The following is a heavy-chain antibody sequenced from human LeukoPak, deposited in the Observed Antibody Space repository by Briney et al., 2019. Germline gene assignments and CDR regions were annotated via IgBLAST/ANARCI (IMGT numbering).Heavy chain of an antibody. V-gene: IGHV4-34*01. J-gene: IGHJ6*02. CDR2: INHSGST. CDR1: GGSFSGYY. D-gene: IGHD3-3*01. CDR3: ARGGIQRFLERPLPFYYYYYGMDV. Sequence: SETLSLTCAVYGGSFSGYYWSWIRQPPGKGLEWIGEINHSGSTNYNPSLKSRVTISVDTSKNQFSLKLSSVTAADTAVYYCARGGIQRFLERPLPFYYYYYGMDVWGQGTTVTVSS.